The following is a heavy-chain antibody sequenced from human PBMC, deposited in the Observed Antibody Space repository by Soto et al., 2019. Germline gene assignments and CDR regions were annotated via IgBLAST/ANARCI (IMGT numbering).Heavy chain of an antibody. Sequence: QVQLVQSGAEVKKPGSSVKVSCKASGGTFSSYAISWVRQAPGQGLEWMGGIIPIFGTANYAQKFQGRVTITADESTSTAYMELSSLRSEDTAVYYCARGGGGTLDKVGGVPHGMDVWGQGTTVTVSS. D-gene: IGHD1-26*01. CDR1: GGTFSSYA. V-gene: IGHV1-69*01. J-gene: IGHJ6*02. CDR3: ARGGGGTLDKVGGVPHGMDV. CDR2: IIPIFGTA.